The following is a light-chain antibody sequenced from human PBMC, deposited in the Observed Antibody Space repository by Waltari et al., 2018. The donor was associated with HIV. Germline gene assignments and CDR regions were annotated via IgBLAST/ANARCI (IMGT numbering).Light chain of an antibody. Sequence: SYELAQPPSVSVSSGQTARISCPGNNLGNKYVSWYQQRSGQSPLLVLYQDTKRPSGVPERFSGSNSGNTATLTINETQPLDEAEYSCQTWDSGTIVFGGGTKLSVL. V-gene: IGLV3-1*01. CDR2: QDT. J-gene: IGLJ3*02. CDR3: QTWDSGTIV. CDR1: NLGNKY.